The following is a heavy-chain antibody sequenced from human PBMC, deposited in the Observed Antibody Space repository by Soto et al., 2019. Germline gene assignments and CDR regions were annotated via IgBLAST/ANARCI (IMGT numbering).Heavy chain of an antibody. Sequence: GSLRLSCAASGFTLSSYAMSWVRQAPGKGLEWVSAIDGSGGSTYYAGSVKGRFTISRDNSKNTLYLQMSGLRAEDTAVYYCAKGRYGYTYGSFDYWGQGTLVTVSS. J-gene: IGHJ4*02. CDR1: GFTLSSYA. V-gene: IGHV3-23*01. D-gene: IGHD5-18*01. CDR2: IDGSGGST. CDR3: AKGRYGYTYGSFDY.